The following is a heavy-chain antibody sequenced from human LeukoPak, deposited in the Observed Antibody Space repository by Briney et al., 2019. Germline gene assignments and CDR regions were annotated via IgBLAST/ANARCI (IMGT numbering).Heavy chain of an antibody. V-gene: IGHV4-30-4*01. J-gene: IGHJ6*04. CDR1: GGSISSGDYY. CDR3: ARVTITMVRGAPSPRNYYYYGRDV. D-gene: IGHD3-10*01. CDR2: IYYSGST. Sequence: SETLSLTCTVSGGSISSGDYYWSWIRQPPGTGLEWIGYIYYSGSTYYNPSLKSRVTISVDTSKNQFSLKLSSVTAADTAVYYCARVTITMVRGAPSPRNYYYYGRDVWGKGTTVTVSS.